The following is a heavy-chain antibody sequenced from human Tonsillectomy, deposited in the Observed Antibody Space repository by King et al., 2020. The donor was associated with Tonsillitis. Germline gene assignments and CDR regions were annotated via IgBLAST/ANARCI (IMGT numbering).Heavy chain of an antibody. CDR3: AARVSSDDFGSGYFAGYWYFDL. J-gene: IGHJ2*01. CDR2: IVVGSGNT. D-gene: IGHD3-3*01. V-gene: IGHV1-58*02. Sequence: QLVESGPEVKKPGTSVKVSCKASGFTFTSSAMQWVRQARGQRLEWIGWIVVGSGNTNYAQKFQERVTITRDMSTSTAYMELSSLRSEDTAVYYCAARVSSDDFGSGYFAGYWYFDLWGRGTLVTVSS. CDR1: GFTFTSSA.